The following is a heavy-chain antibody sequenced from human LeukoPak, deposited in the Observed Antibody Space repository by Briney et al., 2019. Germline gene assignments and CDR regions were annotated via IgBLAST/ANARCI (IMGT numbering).Heavy chain of an antibody. V-gene: IGHV4-34*01. CDR3: VSRDSSGYWFDY. Sequence: SETLSLTCAVYGGSFSGYYWSRIRQPLGKGLEWIGEINHSGSTNYNPSLKSRVTISVDTSKNQFSLKLSSVTAADTAVYYCVSRDSSGYWFDYWGQGTLVTVSS. D-gene: IGHD3-22*01. CDR1: GGSFSGYY. J-gene: IGHJ4*02. CDR2: INHSGST.